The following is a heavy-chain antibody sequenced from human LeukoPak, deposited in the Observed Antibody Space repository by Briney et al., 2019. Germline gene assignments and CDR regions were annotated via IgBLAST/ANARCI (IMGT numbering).Heavy chain of an antibody. CDR3: ARSRSSGWTYTAFDI. J-gene: IGHJ3*02. CDR2: IYYSGST. CDR1: GYSISSGYY. Sequence: NPSETLSLTCTVSGYSISSGYYWGWIRQPPGKGLEWIGSIYYSGSTYYNPSLKSRVTISVDTSKNQFSLKLSSVTAADTAFYYCARSRSSGWTYTAFDIWGQGTMVTVSS. D-gene: IGHD6-19*01. V-gene: IGHV4-38-2*02.